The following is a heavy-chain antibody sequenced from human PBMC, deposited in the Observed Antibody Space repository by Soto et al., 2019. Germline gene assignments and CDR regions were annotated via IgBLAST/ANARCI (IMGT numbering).Heavy chain of an antibody. CDR1: GGTFSSYT. V-gene: IGHV1-69*08. CDR2: IIPILGIA. Sequence: QVQLVQSGAEVKKPGSSVKVSCKASGGTFSSYTISWVRQAPGQGLEWMGRIIPILGIANYAQKFQGRVTITADKSTSTAYMELSSLRSEDTAVYYCPREGVLQTGAGYWGQGTLVTVSS. J-gene: IGHJ4*02. D-gene: IGHD2-8*01. CDR3: PREGVLQTGAGY.